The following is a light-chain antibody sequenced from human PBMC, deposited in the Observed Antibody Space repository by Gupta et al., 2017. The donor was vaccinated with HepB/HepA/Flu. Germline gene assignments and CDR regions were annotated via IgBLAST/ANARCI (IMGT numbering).Light chain of an antibody. V-gene: IGKV1-9*01. CDR2: AAS. CDR1: QDISNY. CDR3: QQVHSYAIT. J-gene: IGKJ5*01. Sequence: DIQLTQSPYFLSASVGDRVTITCRASQDISNYLVWYQQKPGKAPNLLIYAASTLQSGVPSRFSGSGSGTEFTLTISSLQPEDFATYYCQQVHSYAITFGQGTRLEIK.